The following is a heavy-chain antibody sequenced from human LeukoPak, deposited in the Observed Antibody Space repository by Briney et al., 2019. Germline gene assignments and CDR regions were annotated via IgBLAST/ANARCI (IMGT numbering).Heavy chain of an antibody. J-gene: IGHJ4*02. CDR2: ISSNGINT. CDR1: GFIFRIYG. D-gene: IGHD1-1*01. Sequence: PGGSLRLSCAASGFIFRIYGMHWVRQAPGKGLEYVSAISSNGINTYYADSVKGRFTISRDNSKGTLDLQMSSLRVEDTAVYYCVKDHDRNWNDKGYFDYWGQGTLVTVSS. V-gene: IGHV3-64D*09. CDR3: VKDHDRNWNDKGYFDY.